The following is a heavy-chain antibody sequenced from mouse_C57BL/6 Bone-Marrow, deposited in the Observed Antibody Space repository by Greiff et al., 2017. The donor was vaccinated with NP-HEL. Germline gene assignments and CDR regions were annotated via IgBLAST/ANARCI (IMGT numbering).Heavy chain of an antibody. D-gene: IGHD1-1*01. V-gene: IGHV7-3*01. J-gene: IGHJ3*01. Sequence: EVQLVESGGGLVQPGGSLSLSCAASGFTFTDYYMSWVRQPPGKALEWLGFIRNKANGYTTEYSASVKGRFTISRDNSQSILYLQMNALRAEDSATYYCARPPYYYGSSPFAYWGQGTLVTVSA. CDR3: ARPPYYYGSSPFAY. CDR2: IRNKANGYTT. CDR1: GFTFTDYY.